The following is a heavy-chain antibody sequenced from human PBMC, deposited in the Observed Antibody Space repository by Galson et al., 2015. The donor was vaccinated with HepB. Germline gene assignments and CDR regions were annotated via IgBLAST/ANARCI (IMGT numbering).Heavy chain of an antibody. CDR2: IKQDGSEK. V-gene: IGHV3-7*03. Sequence: CAASGFTFSSYWMSWVRQAPGKGLEWVANIKQDGSEKYYVDSVKGRFTISRDNAKNSLYLQMNSLRAEDTAVYYCARARIRGYFDYWGQGTLVTVSS. CDR1: GFTFSSYW. D-gene: IGHD3-10*01. CDR3: ARARIRGYFDY. J-gene: IGHJ4*02.